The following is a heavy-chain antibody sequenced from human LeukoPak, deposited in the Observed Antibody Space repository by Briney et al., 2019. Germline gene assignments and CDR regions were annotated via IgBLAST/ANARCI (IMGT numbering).Heavy chain of an antibody. CDR3: ARTGGAAAGVWFDP. J-gene: IGHJ5*02. Sequence: SETLSLTCTVSGGSISSGGYYWSWIRQHPGKGLEWIGYIYYSGSTYYNPSLKSRVTISVDTSKNQFSLKLSSVTAADTAVYYCARTGGAAAGVWFDPWGQGTLVTVSS. D-gene: IGHD6-13*01. CDR2: IYYSGST. CDR1: GGSISSGGYY. V-gene: IGHV4-31*03.